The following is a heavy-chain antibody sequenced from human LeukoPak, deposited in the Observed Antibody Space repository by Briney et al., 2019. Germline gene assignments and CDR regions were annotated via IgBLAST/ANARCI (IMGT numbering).Heavy chain of an antibody. D-gene: IGHD6-13*01. CDR2: IKSDGINT. CDR1: AFTFSSYW. CDR3: AKVSAGEAAAKEYSVFDP. J-gene: IGHJ5*02. Sequence: PGGSLRLACAAYAFTFSSYWMHWVRQAPGKGLVWVSCIKSDGINTSYADSVKGRFTISRDHAKNTLYLQMNSLRAEATAVYYCAKVSAGEAAAKEYSVFDPWGQGTRVSVSS. V-gene: IGHV3-74*01.